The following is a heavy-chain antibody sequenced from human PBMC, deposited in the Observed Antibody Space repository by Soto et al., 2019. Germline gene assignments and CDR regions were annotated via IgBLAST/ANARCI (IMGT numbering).Heavy chain of an antibody. V-gene: IGHV3-23*01. J-gene: IGHJ4*02. CDR1: GITFSSYA. D-gene: IGHD2-15*01. CDR3: ANIGYCSGGSCYE. CDR2: ISGSGGST. Sequence: GPLSHSCAASGITFSSYAMSWVHQAPGKGLEWVSAISGSGGSTYYADSVKGRFTISRDNSKNTLYLQMNSLRAEDTAVYHCANIGYCSGGSCYEWGQGTLVTVSS.